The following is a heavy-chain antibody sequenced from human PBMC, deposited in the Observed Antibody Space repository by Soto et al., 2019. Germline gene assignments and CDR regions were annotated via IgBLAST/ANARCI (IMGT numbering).Heavy chain of an antibody. D-gene: IGHD3-3*01. J-gene: IGHJ4*02. CDR2: ISAYNGNT. CDR3: ARGRYDFWSGYPVATDY. Sequence: ASVKVSCKASGYTFTSYGISWVRQAPGQGLEWMGWISAYNGNTNYAQKLQGRVTMTTDTSTSTAYMELRSLISDDTAVYYCARGRYDFWSGYPVATDYWGQGTLVTVSS. CDR1: GYTFTSYG. V-gene: IGHV1-18*01.